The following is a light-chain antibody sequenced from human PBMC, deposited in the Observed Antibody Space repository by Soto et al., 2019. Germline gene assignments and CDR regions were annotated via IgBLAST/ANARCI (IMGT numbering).Light chain of an antibody. Sequence: QSALTQPASVSGSPGQSITISCTGTSSDVGGYNYVSWYQQHPGKAPKLIIYEVSNRPSGVSNRFSGSKSGDTASLTISGLHAEDEADYYCQSYDSSLSGVFGSGTKLTVL. CDR1: SSDVGGYNY. CDR2: EVS. J-gene: IGLJ1*01. CDR3: QSYDSSLSGV. V-gene: IGLV2-14*01.